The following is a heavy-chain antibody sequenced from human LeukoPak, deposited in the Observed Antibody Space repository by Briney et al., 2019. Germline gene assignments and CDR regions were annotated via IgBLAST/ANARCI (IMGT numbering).Heavy chain of an antibody. D-gene: IGHD2-2*01. CDR2: ISSSSSYI. J-gene: IGHJ6*03. CDR1: GFTFSSYS. V-gene: IGHV3-21*01. CDR3: ARLPRPPPVLYQLLSSRYYYYMDV. Sequence: GGSLRLSCAASGFTFSSYSMNWVRQAPGKGLEWVSSISSSSSYIYYADSVKGRFTISRDNAKNSLYLQMNSLRAEDTAVYYCARLPRPPPVLYQLLSSRYYYYMDVWGKGTTVTISS.